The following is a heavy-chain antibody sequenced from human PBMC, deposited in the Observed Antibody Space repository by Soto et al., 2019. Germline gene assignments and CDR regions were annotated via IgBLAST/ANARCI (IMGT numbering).Heavy chain of an antibody. D-gene: IGHD5-12*01. CDR3: AGNSGYDLLPDY. CDR2: IIPIFGTA. J-gene: IGHJ4*02. V-gene: IGHV1-69*13. Sequence: SVKVSCKASGCTFSSYAISWVRQAPGQGLEWMGGIIPIFGTANYAQKFQGRVTITADESTSTAYMELSSLRSEDTAVYYCAGNSGYDLLPDYWGQGTLVTVSS. CDR1: GCTFSSYA.